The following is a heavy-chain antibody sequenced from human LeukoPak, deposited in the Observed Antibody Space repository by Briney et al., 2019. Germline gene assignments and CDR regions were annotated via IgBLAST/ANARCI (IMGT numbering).Heavy chain of an antibody. D-gene: IGHD3-16*01. V-gene: IGHV1-18*01. CDR3: ARARGGSYYYNYMDV. J-gene: IGHJ6*03. CDR1: GYTFTSYG. Sequence: ASVKVSCKASGYTFTSYGISWVRRAPGQGLEWIGWISVYNGNTNYAQKLQGRVTMTTDTSTSTAYMELRSLRSDDTAVYYCARARGGSYYYNYMDVWGKGTTVTVSS. CDR2: ISVYNGNT.